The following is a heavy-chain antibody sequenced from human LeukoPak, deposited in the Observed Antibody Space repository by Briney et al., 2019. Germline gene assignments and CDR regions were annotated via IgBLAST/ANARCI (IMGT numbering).Heavy chain of an antibody. CDR1: GGSILSTNW. Sequence: PSGTLSLTCAVSGGSILSTNWWSWVRQPPGKGLEWIGEVHLNGATNYNPSVEGRVTMSIDKSKNNLSLEVISVTAADTAMYYCTRESGAFSPFGFWGQGTLVTVSS. V-gene: IGHV4-4*02. D-gene: IGHD1-26*01. CDR3: TRESGAFSPFGF. J-gene: IGHJ4*02. CDR2: VHLNGAT.